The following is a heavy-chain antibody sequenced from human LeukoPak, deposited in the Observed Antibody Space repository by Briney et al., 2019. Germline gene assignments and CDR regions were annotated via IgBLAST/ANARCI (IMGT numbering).Heavy chain of an antibody. Sequence: GGSLRLSCAASGFTFSYFEMNWVRQAPGKGLEWVSYISSSGTTIYYADSVKGRFTISRDNAKNSLSLQMNSLKVEDTAVYYCARDHNGPYTFDYWGQGTLVTVSS. J-gene: IGHJ4*02. CDR3: ARDHNGPYTFDY. V-gene: IGHV3-48*03. CDR2: ISSSGTTI. D-gene: IGHD2-2*02. CDR1: GFTFSYFE.